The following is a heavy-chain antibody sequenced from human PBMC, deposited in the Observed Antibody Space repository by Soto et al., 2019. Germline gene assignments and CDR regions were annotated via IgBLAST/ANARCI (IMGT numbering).Heavy chain of an antibody. CDR2: IFYTGTA. D-gene: IGHD2-15*01. CDR3: ARRLDDTPETFFNWFDP. J-gene: IGHJ5*02. V-gene: IGHV4-31*03. CDR1: GGSINTGGYY. Sequence: SETLSLTCTVSGGSINTGGYYWGWIRHLPGEGLEWIGHIFYTGTAYYNPSLRSRVTVSIDTSANQFSLHMYSVTAADTAMYYCARRLDDTPETFFNWFDPWGQGILVTVSS.